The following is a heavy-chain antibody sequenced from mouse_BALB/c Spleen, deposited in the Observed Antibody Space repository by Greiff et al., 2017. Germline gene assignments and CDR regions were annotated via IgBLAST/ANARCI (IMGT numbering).Heavy chain of an antibody. CDR1: GFTFSSFG. CDR3: ARDDGDWYFDV. V-gene: IGHV5-17*02. Sequence: EVKLVESGGGLVQPGGSRKLSCAASGFTFSSFGMHWVRQAPEKGLEWVAYISSGSSTIYYADTVKGRFTISRDNPKNTLFLQMTSLRSEDTAMYYCARDDGDWYFDVWGAGTTVTVSS. D-gene: IGHD2-12*01. J-gene: IGHJ1*01. CDR2: ISSGSSTI.